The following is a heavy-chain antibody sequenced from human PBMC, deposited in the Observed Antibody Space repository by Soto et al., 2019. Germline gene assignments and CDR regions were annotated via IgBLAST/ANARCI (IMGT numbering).Heavy chain of an antibody. V-gene: IGHV3-74*01. CDR3: ARESIAARRYYYYYGMDV. CDR2: IKNDGSGK. CDR1: GFTFSIYW. J-gene: IGHJ6*02. Sequence: LRLSCAASGFTFSIYWMHWVRQAPGKGLVWVSRIKNDGSGKSYADSVKGRFTISRDNAKNTLYLQMNSLRAEDTAVYYCARESIAARRYYYYYGMDVWGQGTTVTVSS. D-gene: IGHD6-6*01.